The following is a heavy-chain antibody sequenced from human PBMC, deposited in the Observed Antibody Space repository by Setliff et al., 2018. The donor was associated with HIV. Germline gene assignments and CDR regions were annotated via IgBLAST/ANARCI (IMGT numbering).Heavy chain of an antibody. CDR3: TRDYRNLGFDL. J-gene: IGHJ2*01. V-gene: IGHV3-23*01. D-gene: IGHD4-4*01. Sequence: GGSLRLSCVASGFSFSSYSMNWVRQAPGKGLEWVSAISDTGDYIYYADSVKGRFTISRDNSADTVYLQMNSLRAEDTAVYYCTRDYRNLGFDLWGRGSLVTVSS. CDR1: GFSFSSYS. CDR2: ISDTGDYI.